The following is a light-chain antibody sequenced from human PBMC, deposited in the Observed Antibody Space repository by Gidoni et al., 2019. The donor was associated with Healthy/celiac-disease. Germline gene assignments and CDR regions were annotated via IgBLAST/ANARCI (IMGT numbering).Light chain of an antibody. CDR3: QQYNNWPPYT. Sequence: VLPPSPATLSVSPGERATLSCRARQSVNSNLAWYQQKPGQAPRRLIYGASTRATGIPARGRGSGSGTECTLTSSSLQSEEFAVYYCQQYNNWPPYTFGQXTKLEIK. J-gene: IGKJ2*01. CDR2: GAS. CDR1: QSVNSN. V-gene: IGKV3-15*01.